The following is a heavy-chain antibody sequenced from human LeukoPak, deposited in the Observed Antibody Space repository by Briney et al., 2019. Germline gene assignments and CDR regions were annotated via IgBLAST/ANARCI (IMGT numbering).Heavy chain of an antibody. CDR3: AKYRGTPPHTPLVTPFDY. D-gene: IGHD5-18*01. Sequence: GGSLRLSCAASGLTFSKYAMNWVRQTPGKGLKWVSGISGSGGDTYYADSVKGRFTISRDNSKNTVYIQMNSLRGDDTAVFYCAKYRGTPPHTPLVTPFDYWGQGTLVAVSS. CDR2: ISGSGGDT. J-gene: IGHJ4*02. V-gene: IGHV3-23*01. CDR1: GLTFSKYA.